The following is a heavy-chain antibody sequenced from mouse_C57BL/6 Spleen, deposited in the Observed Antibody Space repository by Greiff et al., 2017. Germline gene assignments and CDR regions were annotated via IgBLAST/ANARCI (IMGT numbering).Heavy chain of an antibody. J-gene: IGHJ4*01. CDR3: ARNLYYYDSGRAMDY. D-gene: IGHD1-1*01. CDR2: IYPGRGST. CDR1: GYTFTSYW. V-gene: IGHV1-55*01. Sequence: QVQLQQPGAELVKPGASVKMSCQASGYTFTSYWITWVKQRPGQGLEWIGDIYPGRGSTNYNEKFKGKATLTVDTSSSTAYMQLSRLTSEDSAVYYCARNLYYYDSGRAMDYWGQGTSVTVSS.